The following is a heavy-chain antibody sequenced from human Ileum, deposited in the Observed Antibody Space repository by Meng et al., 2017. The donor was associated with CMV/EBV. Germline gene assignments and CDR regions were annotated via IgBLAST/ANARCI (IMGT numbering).Heavy chain of an antibody. J-gene: IGHJ4*02. D-gene: IGHD1-7*01. V-gene: IGHV4-61*08. Sequence: SETLSLTCTVSGGSISSGGYYWSWIRQPPGKGLEWIGYIYYSGSTNYNPSLKSRVTISVDTSKNQFSLKLSSVTAADTAVYYCARSNWNFEYDYWGQGTLVTVSS. CDR1: GGSISSGGYY. CDR3: ARSNWNFEYDY. CDR2: IYYSGST.